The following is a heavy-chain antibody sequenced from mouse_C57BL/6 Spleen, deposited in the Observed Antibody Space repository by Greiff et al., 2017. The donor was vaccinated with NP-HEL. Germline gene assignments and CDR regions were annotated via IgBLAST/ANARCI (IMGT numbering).Heavy chain of an antibody. CDR3: TTGSSYHWYFDV. CDR2: IDPENGDT. V-gene: IGHV14-4*01. Sequence: VQLKESGAELVRPGASVKLSCTASGFNIKDDYMHWVKQRPEQGLEWIGWIDPENGDTEYASKFQGKATITAETSSNTAYLQLSRLTAEDTAVYYCTTGSSYHWYFDVWGKGTTVTVYS. D-gene: IGHD1-1*01. J-gene: IGHJ1*03. CDR1: GFNIKDDY.